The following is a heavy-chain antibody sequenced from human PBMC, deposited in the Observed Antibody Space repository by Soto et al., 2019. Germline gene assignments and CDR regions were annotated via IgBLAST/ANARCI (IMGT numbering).Heavy chain of an antibody. Sequence: GGLLRLSSPAAGLTFNTYASTCVRQAAGKGLEWVSAISGSGGTTYYADSVKGRVTISRDNSKNTLFLEMNSLRADDTAVYYCAKGLVGGSLYYFDYWGQGTPVTVSS. CDR3: AKGLVGGSLYYFDY. CDR1: GLTFNTYA. D-gene: IGHD1-26*01. V-gene: IGHV3-23*01. CDR2: ISGSGGTT. J-gene: IGHJ4*02.